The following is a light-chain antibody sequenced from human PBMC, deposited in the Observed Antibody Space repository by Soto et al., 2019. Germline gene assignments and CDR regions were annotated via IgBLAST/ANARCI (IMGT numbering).Light chain of an antibody. Sequence: DIQMTQSPSTLSASVGDRVTITCRASQSISSWLAWYQQKPGKAPKLLNYKASSLEGGVTSRFSGSGSGTEFPLTISSLQTDDFATQYCQQYDTWWTFGRGTNVEI. V-gene: IGKV1-5*03. CDR2: KAS. CDR3: QQYDTWWT. CDR1: QSISSW. J-gene: IGKJ1*01.